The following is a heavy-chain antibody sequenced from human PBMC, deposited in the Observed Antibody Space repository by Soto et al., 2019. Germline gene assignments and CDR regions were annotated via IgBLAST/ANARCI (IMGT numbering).Heavy chain of an antibody. D-gene: IGHD3-16*02. CDR3: ARDRLRLGELSLIGYFDY. CDR1: GFTFNTYW. J-gene: IGHJ4*02. CDR2: IKEDGSEK. V-gene: IGHV3-7*01. Sequence: EVQLVESGGGLVQPGGSLRLSCAASGFTFNTYWMTWVRQAPGKGLEWVANIKEDGSEKYYVESVKGRFILSRDNAKNSXXLQMISLRAEDTAVYYCARDRLRLGELSLIGYFDYWGQGTLVTVSS.